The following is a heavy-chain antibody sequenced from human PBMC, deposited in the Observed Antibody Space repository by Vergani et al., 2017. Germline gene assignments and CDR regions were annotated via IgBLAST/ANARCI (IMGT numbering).Heavy chain of an antibody. V-gene: IGHV3-21*04. D-gene: IGHD6-13*01. Sequence: EVQLVESGGGLVKPGGSLRLSCAASGFTFSSYSMNWVRQAPGKGLEWVSSISSSSSYIYYADSVKGRFTISRDNAKNSLYLQMNSLTTEDTALYYCVKDMYSSPYYYYMDVWGKGTTVTVSS. CDR3: VKDMYSSPYYYYMDV. J-gene: IGHJ6*03. CDR2: ISSSSSYI. CDR1: GFTFSSYS.